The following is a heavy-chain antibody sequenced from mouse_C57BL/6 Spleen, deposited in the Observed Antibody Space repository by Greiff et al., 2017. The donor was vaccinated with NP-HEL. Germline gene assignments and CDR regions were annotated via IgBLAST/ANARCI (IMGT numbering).Heavy chain of an antibody. Sequence: QVQLKESGAELAKPGASVKLSCKASGYTFTSYWMHWVKQRPGQGLEWIGYINPSSGYTKYNQKFKDKATLTADKSSRTAYMKLSSLTYEDSAVYYCAKLTGTRWGQGTTLTVSS. CDR3: AKLTGTR. V-gene: IGHV1-7*01. D-gene: IGHD4-1*01. CDR2: INPSSGYT. J-gene: IGHJ2*01. CDR1: GYTFTSYW.